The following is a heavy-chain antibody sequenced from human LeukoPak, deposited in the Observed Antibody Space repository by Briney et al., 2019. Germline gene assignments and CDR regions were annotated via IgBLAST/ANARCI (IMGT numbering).Heavy chain of an antibody. J-gene: IGHJ4*02. CDR1: GFTFSSYA. CDR2: ISSNGGST. D-gene: IGHD3/OR15-3a*01. V-gene: IGHV3-64*01. CDR3: ARMARTGPFDY. Sequence: GGTLSLSCAPSGFTFSSYAMHWVRQAPAKGLEYVSGISSNGGSTNYANSVKGRFTISIDNSKNPLYLQMGCLTAEDMAVYYCARMARTGPFDYWGQGTLVTVSS.